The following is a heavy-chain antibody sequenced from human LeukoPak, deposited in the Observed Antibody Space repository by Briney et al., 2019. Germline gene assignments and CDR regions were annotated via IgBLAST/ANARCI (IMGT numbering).Heavy chain of an antibody. V-gene: IGHV3-23*01. D-gene: IGHD1-26*01. CDR3: AKAGYSGTFLDY. J-gene: IGHJ4*02. CDR2: ISGSGGST. CDR1: GFTFSSYA. Sequence: GGSLRLSCAASGFTFSSYAMSWVRQAPGKGLEWVSAISGSGGSTYYADSVKGRFTISRDNSKNTLYLQMNSLGAEDTAVYYCAKAGYSGTFLDYWGQGTLVSVSS.